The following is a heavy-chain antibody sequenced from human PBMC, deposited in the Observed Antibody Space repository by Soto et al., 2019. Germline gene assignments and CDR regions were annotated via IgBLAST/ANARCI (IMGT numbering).Heavy chain of an antibody. V-gene: IGHV4-39*01. Sequence: QLQLQESGPGLVKPSETLSLTCTVSGGSISSSSYYWGWIRQPPGKGLEWIGSIYYSGSTYYNPSLKGRVTISVDTSKNQFSLKLSSVTAADTAVYYCARLRLSDYGSGNRLDYWGQGTLVTVSS. D-gene: IGHD3-10*01. CDR2: IYYSGST. CDR3: ARLRLSDYGSGNRLDY. CDR1: GGSISSSSYY. J-gene: IGHJ4*02.